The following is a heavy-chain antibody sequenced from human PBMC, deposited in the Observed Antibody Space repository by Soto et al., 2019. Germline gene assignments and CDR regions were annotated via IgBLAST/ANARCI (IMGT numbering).Heavy chain of an antibody. CDR2: IFSNDEK. D-gene: IGHD6-13*01. CDR3: ASTYSTSWYWFDP. J-gene: IGHJ5*02. Sequence: QVTVKESGPVLVKPTETLTLTCTVSGFSLSNAGLGVSWIRQPPGKALEWLAHIFSNDEKSYSTSLKSRLTSSKDTSKSQVVLTMTNMDPVDTATYYCASTYSTSWYWFDPWGQGILVTVSS. V-gene: IGHV2-26*04. CDR1: GFSLSNAGLG.